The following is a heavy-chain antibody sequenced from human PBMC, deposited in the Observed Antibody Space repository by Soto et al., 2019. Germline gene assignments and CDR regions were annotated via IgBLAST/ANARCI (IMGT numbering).Heavy chain of an antibody. J-gene: IGHJ4*02. CDR1: GYSFTSYW. CDR3: ARQNRQTTYYYDSSGYPDY. CDR2: IYPGDSDT. Sequence: PGESLKISCKGSGYSFTSYWIGWVRQMPGKGLEWMGIIYPGDSDTRYSPSFQGQVTISADKSISTAYLQWSSLKASDTAMYYCARQNRQTTYYYDSSGYPDYWGQGTLVTVSS. D-gene: IGHD3-22*01. V-gene: IGHV5-51*01.